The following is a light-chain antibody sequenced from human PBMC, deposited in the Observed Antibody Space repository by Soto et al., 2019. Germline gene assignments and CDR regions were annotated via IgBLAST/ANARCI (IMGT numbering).Light chain of an antibody. Sequence: QSVLTQPASVSGSPGQSITISCTGTSSDVGAYNFVSWHQQHPGKAPKLMIYNVYDRPSGGSDRFSGSKSGNTASLTVSGLQAEDEADYYCSSYTGGNPSYVFGTGTKVTVL. CDR2: NVY. V-gene: IGLV2-14*03. CDR3: SSYTGGNPSYV. J-gene: IGLJ1*01. CDR1: SSDVGAYNF.